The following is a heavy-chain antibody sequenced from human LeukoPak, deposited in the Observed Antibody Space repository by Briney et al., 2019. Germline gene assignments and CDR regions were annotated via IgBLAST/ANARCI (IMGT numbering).Heavy chain of an antibody. D-gene: IGHD5-18*01. Sequence: PGGSLRLSCAASGFTFSSYSMNWVRQAPGKGLEWVSYISSSSSTIYYADSVKGRFTISRDNAGNSLYLQMDSLRADDTAVYYCARDYGYSFDYWGQGTLVTVSS. CDR3: ARDYGYSFDY. V-gene: IGHV3-48*04. J-gene: IGHJ4*02. CDR2: ISSSSSTI. CDR1: GFTFSSYS.